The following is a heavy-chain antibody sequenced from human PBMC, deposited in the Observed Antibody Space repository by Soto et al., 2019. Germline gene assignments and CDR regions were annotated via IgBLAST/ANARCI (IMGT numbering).Heavy chain of an antibody. D-gene: IGHD3-22*01. V-gene: IGHV3-48*01. CDR1: GFTFSDYN. J-gene: IGHJ4*02. CDR2: ISGRSNTI. Sequence: HPGGSLRLSCVASGFTFSDYNMNWVRQAPGKGLEWVSFISGRSNTIYYADSVKGRFTISRDNAKNSLYLLMNSLRAEDTAVYYCTREGDGSGFFSDFWGQGALVTVSS. CDR3: TREGDGSGFFSDF.